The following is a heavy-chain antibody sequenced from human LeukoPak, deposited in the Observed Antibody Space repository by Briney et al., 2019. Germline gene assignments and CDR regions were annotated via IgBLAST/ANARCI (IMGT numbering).Heavy chain of an antibody. CDR2: IKQDGSEK. V-gene: IGHV3-7*04. Sequence: GGSLRLSCAASGFTFSSYWMSWVRQAPGKGLEWVANIKQDGSEKYYVDSVKGRFTISRDNAKNSLYLQMNSLRAEDTAVYYCARGEHDYGDYAEGYWGQGTLLTVSS. CDR1: GFTFSSYW. D-gene: IGHD4-17*01. J-gene: IGHJ4*02. CDR3: ARGEHDYGDYAEGY.